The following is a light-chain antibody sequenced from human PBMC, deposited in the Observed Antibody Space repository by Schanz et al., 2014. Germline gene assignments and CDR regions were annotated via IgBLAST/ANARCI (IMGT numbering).Light chain of an antibody. V-gene: IGLV2-14*01. CDR3: SSYTSSSTLI. CDR2: EGS. CDR1: SSDVGGYDY. Sequence: QSALTQPPSASGSPGQSVTVSCTGTSSDVGGYDYVSWYQHHPGKVPKLMIYEGSERPSGVSNRFSGSKSGNTASLSGLQTEDEADYYCSSYTSSSTLIFGGGTKVTVL. J-gene: IGLJ2*01.